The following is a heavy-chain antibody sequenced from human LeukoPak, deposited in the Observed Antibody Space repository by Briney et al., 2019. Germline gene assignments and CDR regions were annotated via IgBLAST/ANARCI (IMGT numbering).Heavy chain of an antibody. CDR3: ARVANGDYAVYCFDY. V-gene: IGHV1-18*01. J-gene: IGHJ4*02. CDR1: GYTFTSYG. CDR2: ISAYNGNT. Sequence: ASVKVSCKASGYTFTSYGISWVRQAPGHGLEWMGWISAYNGNTNYAQKLQGRVTMTTDTSTSTAYMELRSLRSDDTAVYYCARVANGDYAVYCFDYWGQGTLVTVSS. D-gene: IGHD4-17*01.